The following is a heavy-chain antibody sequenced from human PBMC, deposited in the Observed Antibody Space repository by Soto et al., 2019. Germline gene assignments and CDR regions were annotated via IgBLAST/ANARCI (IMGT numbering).Heavy chain of an antibody. Sequence: EVQLVESGGGLVQPGGSLRLSCAASGFTFSSYDMHWVRQATGKGLEWVSAIGTAGDTYYPGSVKGRFTISRENAKNSLYLQMNSLRAEDTAVYYCARVLRYFDWLPPPEGYGGMDVWGQGTTVTVSS. D-gene: IGHD3-9*01. CDR3: ARVLRYFDWLPPPEGYGGMDV. CDR2: IGTAGDT. CDR1: GFTFSSYD. V-gene: IGHV3-13*01. J-gene: IGHJ6*02.